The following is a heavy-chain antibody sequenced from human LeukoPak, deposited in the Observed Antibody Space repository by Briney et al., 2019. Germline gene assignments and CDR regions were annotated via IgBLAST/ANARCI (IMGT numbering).Heavy chain of an antibody. CDR2: TYDKSNWYN. J-gene: IGHJ4*02. V-gene: IGHV6-1*01. D-gene: IGHD5-24*01. CDR3: ARGWLQSGFDY. CDR1: GDSVSTNSGG. Sequence: SQTLSLTCAISGDSVSTNSGGWNWIRQSPSRGLEWLGRTYDKSNWYNDYAVSVKSRITINPDTSKNQFSLQLNSVTPEDTAVYYCARGWLQSGFDYWGQGTLVTVSS.